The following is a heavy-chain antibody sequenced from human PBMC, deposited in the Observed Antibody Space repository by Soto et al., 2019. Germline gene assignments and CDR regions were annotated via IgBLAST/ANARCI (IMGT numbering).Heavy chain of an antibody. CDR1: GFTFSSYA. Sequence: GGSLRLSCAASGFTFSSYAMSWVRQAPGKGLEWVSAISGSGGSTYYADSLKGRFTISRDNSKNTLYLQMNSLRAEDSAVYYCAQDIVAAGTRYFDYWGQGTLVTVSS. CDR3: AQDIVAAGTRYFDY. D-gene: IGHD6-13*01. CDR2: ISGSGGST. V-gene: IGHV3-23*01. J-gene: IGHJ4*02.